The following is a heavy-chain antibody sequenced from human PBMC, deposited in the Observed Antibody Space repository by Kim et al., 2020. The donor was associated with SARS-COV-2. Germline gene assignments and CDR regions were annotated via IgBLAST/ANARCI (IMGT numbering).Heavy chain of an antibody. CDR3: AREPYNYDTLIPSGMDL. V-gene: IGHV3-21*01. CDR1: GFTFTSYT. J-gene: IGHJ6*01. D-gene: IGHD1-20*01. CDR2: ISANAQYI. Sequence: GGSLRLSCSASGFTFTSYTMKWLRLAPGKGLECVSSISANAQYIYYADSVRGRFTVTRDNAKNTVYLQMDSLRADDTAVYYCAREPYNYDTLIPSGMDL.